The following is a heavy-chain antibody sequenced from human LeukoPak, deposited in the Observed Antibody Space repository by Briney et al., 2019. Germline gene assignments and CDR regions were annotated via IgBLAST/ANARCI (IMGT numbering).Heavy chain of an antibody. D-gene: IGHD4-23*01. Sequence: GGSLRLSCAASGFTFSTYAMSWVRQAPGKGLEWVSGISSGGDNTYYADSVKGRFTMSRDNSKITLYLHINSLRAEDTVVYYCAKDRDYGFNSGNYWGQGTLVTVSS. CDR1: GFTFSTYA. CDR3: AKDRDYGFNSGNY. CDR2: ISSGGDNT. J-gene: IGHJ4*02. V-gene: IGHV3-23*01.